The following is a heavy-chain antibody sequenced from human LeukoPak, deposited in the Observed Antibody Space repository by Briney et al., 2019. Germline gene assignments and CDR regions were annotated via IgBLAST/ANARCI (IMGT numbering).Heavy chain of an antibody. CDR3: VRGNYDNRGYSNAFDM. Sequence: PSGTLSLTCTVSGASISSSYWSWVRQPPGKSLEWIGFIYYNGNTNSNPSLKSRVTISADTSKNQFSLKLTSVTAADTAVYYCVRGNYDNRGYSNAFDMWGPGAMVTVSS. V-gene: IGHV4-59*01. D-gene: IGHD3-22*01. CDR2: IYYNGNT. J-gene: IGHJ3*02. CDR1: GASISSSY.